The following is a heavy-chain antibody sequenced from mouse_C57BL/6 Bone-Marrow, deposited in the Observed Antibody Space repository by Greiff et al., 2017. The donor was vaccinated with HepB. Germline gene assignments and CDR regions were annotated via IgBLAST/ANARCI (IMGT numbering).Heavy chain of an antibody. CDR3: TSITTGTWFAY. J-gene: IGHJ3*01. D-gene: IGHD1-1*01. V-gene: IGHV14-4*01. CDR2: IDPENGDT. Sequence: VQLQQSGAELVRPRASVKLSCTASGFNIKDDYMHWVKQRPEQGLEWIGWIDPENGDTEYASKFQGKATITADTSSNTAYLQLSSLTSEDTAVYYCTSITTGTWFAYWGQGTLVTVSA. CDR1: GFNIKDDY.